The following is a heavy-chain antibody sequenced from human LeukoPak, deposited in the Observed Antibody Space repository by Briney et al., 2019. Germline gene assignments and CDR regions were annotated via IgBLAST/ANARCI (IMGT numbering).Heavy chain of an antibody. V-gene: IGHV1-69*06. J-gene: IGHJ4*02. CDR1: GGTFSSYD. Sequence: ASVKVSCKASGGTFSSYDISWVRQAPGEGLEWLGGIMPISGTANYAQKFQGRVTITADKPTNTAYMELSSLRSEDTAVYYCASGRTDIVVVPATLRNYYFDYWGQGTLVTVSS. CDR2: IMPISGTA. D-gene: IGHD2-2*01. CDR3: ASGRTDIVVVPATLRNYYFDY.